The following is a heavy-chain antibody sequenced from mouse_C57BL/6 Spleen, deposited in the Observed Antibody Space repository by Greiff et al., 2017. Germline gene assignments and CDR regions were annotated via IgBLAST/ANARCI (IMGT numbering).Heavy chain of an antibody. CDR2: IDPETGGT. J-gene: IGHJ3*01. CDR3: TRSGSVAY. CDR1: GYTFTDYE. V-gene: IGHV1-15*01. D-gene: IGHD1-1*01. Sequence: QVQLQQSGAELVRPGASVTLSCKASGYTFTDYEMHWVKQTPVHGLEWIGAIDPETGGTAYNQKFKGKAILTADKSSSTAYMGLRSLTSEDSAVYYCTRSGSVAYWGQGTLVTVSA.